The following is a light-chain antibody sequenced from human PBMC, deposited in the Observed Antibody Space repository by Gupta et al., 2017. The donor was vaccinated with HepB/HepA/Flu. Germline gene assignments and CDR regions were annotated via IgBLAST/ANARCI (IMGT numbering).Light chain of an antibody. CDR1: QSISSW. Sequence: DIQTSQPPSTLSASVGDRVTITCRASQSISSWLAWYQQKPGKGPKLLIYYASSLQSGVPSRFSGSGSGTEFTLTISSLQPDDFATYYCQQYNSYSRTFGQGTKVEIK. CDR2: YAS. V-gene: IGKV1-5*03. CDR3: QQYNSYSRT. J-gene: IGKJ1*01.